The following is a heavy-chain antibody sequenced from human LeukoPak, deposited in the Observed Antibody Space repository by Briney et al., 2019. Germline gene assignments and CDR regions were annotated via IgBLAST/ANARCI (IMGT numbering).Heavy chain of an antibody. V-gene: IGHV3-30*02. CDR3: AKEKSRTGYFDY. CDR1: GFTFSSYG. Sequence: PGGSLRLSCAASGFTFSSYGMHWVRQAPGKGLEGVAFIRYDGSNKYYADSVKGRFTISRDNSKNTLYLQMNSLRAEDTAVYYCAKEKSRTGYFDYWGQGTLVTVSS. D-gene: IGHD1-14*01. J-gene: IGHJ4*02. CDR2: IRYDGSNK.